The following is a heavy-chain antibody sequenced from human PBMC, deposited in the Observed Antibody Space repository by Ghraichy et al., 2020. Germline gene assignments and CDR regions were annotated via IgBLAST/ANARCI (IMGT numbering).Heavy chain of an antibody. CDR3: AKMKGPRVVLTALEN. D-gene: IGHD2-21*02. V-gene: IGHV3-23*01. Sequence: GESLNISCAISGLTYDTHAMNWVRQAPGKGLEWVSGISSSGGSTYYADSVKGRFTISRDRSKNTVYLQMSSLRAEDTAIYYCAKMKGPRVVLTALENWGQGTLVTVSS. CDR2: ISSSGGST. J-gene: IGHJ4*02. CDR1: GLTYDTHA.